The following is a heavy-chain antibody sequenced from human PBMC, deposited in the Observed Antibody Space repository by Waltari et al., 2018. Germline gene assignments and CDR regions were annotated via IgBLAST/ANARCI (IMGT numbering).Heavy chain of an antibody. D-gene: IGHD5-18*01. J-gene: IGHJ6*02. Sequence: QVQLQESGPGLVKPSQTLSLTCTVSGGSISSGSSYWSWIRQPAGRGRGWIGRIYTSGRATYNPTLNSRVTISVDTSKNQFSLKLSSVAAADTAVYYCAGAVHYHSYGSLLGGMDVWGQGTTVTVSS. CDR3: AGAVHYHSYGSLLGGMDV. CDR1: GGSISSGSSY. V-gene: IGHV4-61*02. CDR2: IYTSGRA.